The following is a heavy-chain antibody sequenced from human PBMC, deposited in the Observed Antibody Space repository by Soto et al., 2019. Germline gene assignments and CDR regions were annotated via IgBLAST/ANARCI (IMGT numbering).Heavy chain of an antibody. CDR1: GFTFSSYA. J-gene: IGHJ4*02. CDR3: AKHRNYYGSGSYYSTVFYY. CDR2: ISGSGGST. Sequence: PGGSLRLSXAASGFTFSSYAMSWVRQAPGKGLEWVSAISGSGGSTYYADSVKGRFTISRDNSKNTLYLQMNSLRAEDTAVYYCAKHRNYYGSGSYYSTVFYYWGQGTLVTVSS. V-gene: IGHV3-23*01. D-gene: IGHD3-10*01.